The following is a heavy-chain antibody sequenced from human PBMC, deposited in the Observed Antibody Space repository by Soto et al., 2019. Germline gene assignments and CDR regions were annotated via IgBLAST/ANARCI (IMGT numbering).Heavy chain of an antibody. V-gene: IGHV2-5*02. CDR2: VYWDDDK. CDR1: GSSLRTSGVS. CDR3: VYSRAVAGNRYFDY. J-gene: IGHJ4*02. D-gene: IGHD6-19*01. Sequence: SGPTLVNPTQTLTLTCTFSGSSLRTSGVSVGWIREPPGKALQWLAFVYWDDDKRYSPSLKNRLTITKDTSKNQVVLTITNVGPEDTATHYCVYSRAVAGNRYFDYWGQGALVTVS.